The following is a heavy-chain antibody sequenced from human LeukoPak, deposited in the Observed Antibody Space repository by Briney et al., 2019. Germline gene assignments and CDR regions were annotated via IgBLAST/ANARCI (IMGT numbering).Heavy chain of an antibody. D-gene: IGHD3-10*01. CDR3: ARLIGGGPNYYGMDV. CDR2: VYPGDSDT. V-gene: IGHV5-51*01. Sequence: GESLKISCKVSGYSFTGYWIGWVRRMPGKGLEWMGIVYPGDSDTRYSPSFQGQVTISADRSINTAYLQWSSLKASDTAMYYCARLIGGGPNYYGMDVWGQGTTVTVPS. J-gene: IGHJ6*02. CDR1: GYSFTGYW.